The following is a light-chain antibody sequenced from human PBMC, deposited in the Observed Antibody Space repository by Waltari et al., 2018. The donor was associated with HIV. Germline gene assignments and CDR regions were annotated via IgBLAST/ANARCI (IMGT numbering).Light chain of an antibody. CDR2: YAS. CDR1: QSIGSN. CDR3: HQSSSLPHT. V-gene: IGKV6-21*01. Sequence: EIVLTQSPDVQSVTPKENVTITCRASQSIGSNLHWYQQKPDQSPKLLIKYASRSFSGVPSRFSGSGSGTDFTLTIRGLEAEDAATYYCHQSSSLPHTFGQGTKLEIK. J-gene: IGKJ2*01.